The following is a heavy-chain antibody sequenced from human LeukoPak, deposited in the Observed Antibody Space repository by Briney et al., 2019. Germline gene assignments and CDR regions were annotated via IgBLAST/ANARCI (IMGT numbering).Heavy chain of an antibody. CDR1: GYTFTSYC. V-gene: IGHV1-46*01. J-gene: IGHJ4*02. CDR3: ARAPRNSSTMLDY. D-gene: IGHD6-13*01. Sequence: ASVKVSCKGSGYTFTSYCIQWVRQAPGQGLEWMGLINPDGGSTAYAHRFQGRVTMTRDTSTSTVYMDLSSLRSEDTAMYYCARAPRNSSTMLDYWGQGTLVTVSS. CDR2: INPDGGST.